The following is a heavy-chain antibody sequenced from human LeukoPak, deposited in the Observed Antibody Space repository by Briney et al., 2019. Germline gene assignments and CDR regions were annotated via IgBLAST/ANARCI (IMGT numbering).Heavy chain of an antibody. D-gene: IGHD3-10*01. V-gene: IGHV1-8*01. J-gene: IGHJ5*02. CDR2: MNPNSGNT. CDR1: GYTFTSYD. Sequence: GASVKASCKASGYTFTSYDINWVRQATGQGLEWMGWMNPNSGNTGYAQKFQGRVTMTRNTSISTAYMELSSLRSEDTAVYYCARGTHVVRGVIIGNNWFDPWGQGTLVTVSS. CDR3: ARGTHVVRGVIIGNNWFDP.